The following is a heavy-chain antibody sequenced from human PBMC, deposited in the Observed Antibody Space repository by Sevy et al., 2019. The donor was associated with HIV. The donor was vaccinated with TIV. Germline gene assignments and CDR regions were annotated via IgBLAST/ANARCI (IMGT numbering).Heavy chain of an antibody. J-gene: IGHJ4*02. CDR3: ARWAPLYYDSSGYYYYFDY. Sequence: GGSLRLSCAASGFTFDDYGMSWVRQAPGKGLEWVSGINWNGGSTGYADSVKGRFTISRDNAKNSLYLQMNSLRVEETALYYCARWAPLYYDSSGYYYYFDYWGQGTLVTVSS. CDR2: INWNGGST. CDR1: GFTFDDYG. V-gene: IGHV3-20*04. D-gene: IGHD3-22*01.